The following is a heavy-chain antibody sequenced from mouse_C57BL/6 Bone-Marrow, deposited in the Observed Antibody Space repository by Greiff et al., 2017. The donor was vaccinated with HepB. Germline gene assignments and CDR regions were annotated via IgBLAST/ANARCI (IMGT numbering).Heavy chain of an antibody. V-gene: IGHV1-69*01. Sequence: VQLQQPGAELVMPGASVKLSCKASGYTFTSYWMHWVKQRPGQGLEWIGEIDPSDSYTNYNQKFKGKSTLTVDKSSSTAYMQLSSLTSEDSAVYYCARSSYDGYYGGFAYWGQGTLVTVSA. CDR1: GYTFTSYW. D-gene: IGHD2-3*01. CDR2: IDPSDSYT. J-gene: IGHJ3*01. CDR3: ARSSYDGYYGGFAY.